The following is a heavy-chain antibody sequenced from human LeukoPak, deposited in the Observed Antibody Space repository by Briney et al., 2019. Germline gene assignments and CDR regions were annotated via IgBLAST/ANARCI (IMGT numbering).Heavy chain of an antibody. D-gene: IGHD6-6*01. CDR3: ARQGPFSSSTIFDY. J-gene: IGHJ4*02. V-gene: IGHV3-21*01. Sequence: GGSLRLSCAASGFTFSSYSMNWVRQAPGKGLEWVSSISSSSSYIFYADSVKGRFTISRDNAKNSLYLQMNSLRAEGTAVYYCARQGPFSSSTIFDYWGQGTLVTVSS. CDR1: GFTFSSYS. CDR2: ISSSSSYI.